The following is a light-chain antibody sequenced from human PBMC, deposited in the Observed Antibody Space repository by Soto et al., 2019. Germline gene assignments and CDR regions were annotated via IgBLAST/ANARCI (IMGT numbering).Light chain of an antibody. V-gene: IGLV3-1*01. CDR3: QEWDCSTGEHVV. J-gene: IGLJ2*01. Sequence: SYELTQPPSVSVSPGQTASITCSGDKLGDKYACWYQQKPGQSPVLVIYQDSKRPSGIPERFSGSNSGNTATLTISGTQAMDEADYYCQEWDCSTGEHVVFGGGTKLTVL. CDR2: QDS. CDR1: KLGDKY.